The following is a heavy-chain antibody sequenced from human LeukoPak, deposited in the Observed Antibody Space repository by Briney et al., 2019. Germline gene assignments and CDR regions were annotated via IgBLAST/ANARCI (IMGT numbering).Heavy chain of an antibody. J-gene: IGHJ1*01. CDR1: GFTFSSYS. CDR3: AKSNGNFQH. D-gene: IGHD4-11*01. V-gene: IGHV3-48*01. Sequence: GGSLRLSCAASGFTFSSYSMNWVRQAPGKGLEWVSYISSSSSTIYYADSVKGRFTISRDNAKNSLYLQMNSLRAEDTAVYYCAKSNGNFQHWGQGTLVTVSS. CDR2: ISSSSSTI.